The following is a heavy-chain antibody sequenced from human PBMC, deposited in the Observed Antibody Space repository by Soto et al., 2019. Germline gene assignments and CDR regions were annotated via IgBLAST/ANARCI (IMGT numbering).Heavy chain of an antibody. CDR3: TTYRWCGGSCYSHDY. Sequence: GGSLRLSCAASGFTFSNAWMNWVRQAPGKGLEWVGRIKSKTDGGTTDYAAPVKGRFTISRDDSKDTLYLQMNSLKTEDTAVYYCTTYRWCGGSCYSHDYWGQGTLVTVSS. D-gene: IGHD2-15*01. CDR2: IKSKTDGGTT. V-gene: IGHV3-15*07. J-gene: IGHJ4*02. CDR1: GFTFSNAW.